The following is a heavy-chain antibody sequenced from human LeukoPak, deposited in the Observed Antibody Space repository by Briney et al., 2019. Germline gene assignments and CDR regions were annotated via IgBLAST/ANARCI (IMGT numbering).Heavy chain of an antibody. CDR2: ISWNSGSI. D-gene: IGHD4-17*01. Sequence: PGRSLRLSCAASGFTFDDYAMHWVRQAPGKGLEWVSGISWNSGSIGYADSVKGRFTISRDNAKNSLYLQMNSLRAEDTALYYCAKGSYGDYPLPYYFDYWGQGTLVTVSS. V-gene: IGHV3-9*01. J-gene: IGHJ4*02. CDR3: AKGSYGDYPLPYYFDY. CDR1: GFTFDDYA.